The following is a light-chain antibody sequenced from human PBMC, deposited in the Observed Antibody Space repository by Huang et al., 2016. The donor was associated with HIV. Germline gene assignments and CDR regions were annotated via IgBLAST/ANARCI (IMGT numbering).Light chain of an antibody. Sequence: EIVMTQSPATLSVSPGERAPLSCRASQGVTNNLAWYQQKPGQAPRLPIDGTFTRATGIPARFSGSGSGTEFTLTISSLQSEDVAVYYCQQYNNWPPTFGQGTKVEIK. CDR1: QGVTNN. CDR3: QQYNNWPPT. J-gene: IGKJ1*01. CDR2: GTF. V-gene: IGKV3-15*01.